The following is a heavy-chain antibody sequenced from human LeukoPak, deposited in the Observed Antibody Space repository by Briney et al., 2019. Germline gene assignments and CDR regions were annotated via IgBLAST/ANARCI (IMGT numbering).Heavy chain of an antibody. J-gene: IGHJ3*02. CDR3: ARDPSSWCHAFDI. D-gene: IGHD6-13*01. CDR2: ISNSSNYI. CDR1: GFTFSSYS. V-gene: IGHV3-21*01. Sequence: PGGTLRLSCAASGFTFSSYSMNWARQPPGKGLEWVSSISNSSNYIYYADSVKGRFTNSRDNDKNSPYLQMNRLRAEDTAVYYCARDPSSWCHAFDIWGQGTMVTVSS.